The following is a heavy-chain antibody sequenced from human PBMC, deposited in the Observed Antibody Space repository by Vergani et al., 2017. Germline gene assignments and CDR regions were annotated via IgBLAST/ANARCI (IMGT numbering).Heavy chain of an antibody. CDR1: GGSISSSSYY. Sequence: QLQLQESGPGLVKPSETLSLTCTVPGGSISSSSYYWGWIRQPPGKGLEWIGSIYYSGSTYYNPSLKSRVTISVDTSKNQFSLKLSSVTAADTAVYYCARGSAYGDYLHEKRGYWYFDLWGRGTLVTVSS. J-gene: IGHJ2*01. CDR2: IYYSGST. CDR3: ARGSAYGDYLHEKRGYWYFDL. D-gene: IGHD4-17*01. V-gene: IGHV4-39*07.